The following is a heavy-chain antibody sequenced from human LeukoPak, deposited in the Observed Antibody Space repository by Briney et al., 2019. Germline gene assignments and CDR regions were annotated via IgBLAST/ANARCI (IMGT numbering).Heavy chain of an antibody. CDR3: AKGGTGSYYYYGMGV. Sequence: PGGSLRLSCAASGFTFSSYGIHWVRQAPGKGLEWVAVISYDGSNEYYVDSVKGRFTISRDNSKNTMYLQMNSLRAEDTAVYYCAKGGTGSYYYYGMGVWGQGTTVTVSS. J-gene: IGHJ6*02. CDR1: GFTFSSYG. CDR2: ISYDGSNE. V-gene: IGHV3-30*18. D-gene: IGHD3/OR15-3a*01.